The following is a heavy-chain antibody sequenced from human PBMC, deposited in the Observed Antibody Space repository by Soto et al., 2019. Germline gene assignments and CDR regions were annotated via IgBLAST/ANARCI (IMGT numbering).Heavy chain of an antibody. D-gene: IGHD3-22*01. CDR3: ARPVRDSNYYYGMAV. CDR2: TIPMFGTP. J-gene: IGHJ6*02. V-gene: IGHV1-69*01. CDR1: GGTFSKYA. Sequence: QVQLVQSGAEMQQPGASVRVSCKASGGTFSKYAFSWVRQAPGQGLEWLGGTIPMFGTPNYAQKFQGRVAISADESTATDYMELSSLTSEDTAVYFGARPVRDSNYYYGMAVWGQETTVTVSS.